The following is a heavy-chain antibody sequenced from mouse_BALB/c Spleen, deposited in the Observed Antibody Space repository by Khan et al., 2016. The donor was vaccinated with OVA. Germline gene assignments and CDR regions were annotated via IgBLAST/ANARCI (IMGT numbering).Heavy chain of an antibody. CDR1: GYTFTDYV. CDR2: IYPGSNNT. Sequence: QVQLKQSGPELVKPGASVKMSCKASGYTFTDYVLTWVKQRTGQGLEWIGEIYPGSNNTYYNEKFKGKATLTADKSSNTAYIQLSSLTFEDSAVYFWARGGYGTSGAYWGQGTLVTVSA. V-gene: IGHV1-77*01. CDR3: ARGGYGTSGAY. J-gene: IGHJ3*01. D-gene: IGHD1-1*01.